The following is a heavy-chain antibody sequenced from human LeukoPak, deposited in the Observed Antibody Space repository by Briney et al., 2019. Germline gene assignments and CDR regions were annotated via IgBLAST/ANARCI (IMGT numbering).Heavy chain of an antibody. J-gene: IGHJ4*02. V-gene: IGHV1-8*02. CDR1: GYTFTGYY. CDR2: MNPNSGNT. Sequence: ASVKVSCKASGYTFTGYYMHWVRQATGQGLEWMGWMNPNSGNTGYAQKFQGRVTMTRNTSISTAYMELSSLRSEDTAVYYCARVPEWELPTDYWGQGTLVTVSS. CDR3: ARVPEWELPTDY. D-gene: IGHD1-26*01.